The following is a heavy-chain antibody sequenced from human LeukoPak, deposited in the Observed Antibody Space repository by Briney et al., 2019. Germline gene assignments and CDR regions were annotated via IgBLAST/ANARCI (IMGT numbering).Heavy chain of an antibody. CDR3: AIYPTHIRYIVATM. CDR2: ISSSGSTI. D-gene: IGHD5-12*01. Sequence: GGSLRLSCAASGFPFSDYYMSWIRQAPGKGLEWVSYISSSGSTIYYADSVKGRFTISRHNAKNSLYLQMNSLRAEDTGVYYCAIYPTHIRYIVATMWGQGTLVTVSS. J-gene: IGHJ4*02. V-gene: IGHV3-11*01. CDR1: GFPFSDYY.